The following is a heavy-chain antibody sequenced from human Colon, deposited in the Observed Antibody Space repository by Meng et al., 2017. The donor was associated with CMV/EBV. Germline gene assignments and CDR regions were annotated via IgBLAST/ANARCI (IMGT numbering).Heavy chain of an antibody. CDR1: GYSFTTYS. CDR3: ARANVVGSLDH. Sequence: ASVKVSCKPSGYSFTTYSIAWVRQTPGQGLEWMGWVSPYNGNSTFAQKFQGRLTVTSDTSTNTAYMDLRSLRSDDTALYYCARANVVGSLDHWGPGTLVTVS. D-gene: IGHD2-15*01. V-gene: IGHV1-18*04. J-gene: IGHJ4*02. CDR2: VSPYNGNS.